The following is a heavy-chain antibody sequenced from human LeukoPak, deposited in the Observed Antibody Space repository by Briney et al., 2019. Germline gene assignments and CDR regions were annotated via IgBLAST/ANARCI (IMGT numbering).Heavy chain of an antibody. CDR3: ARAGYSSSWYNAEYFQH. CDR1: GGSFSGYY. V-gene: IGHV4-34*01. D-gene: IGHD6-13*01. CDR2: INHSGST. J-gene: IGHJ1*01. Sequence: SETLSLTCAVYGGSFSGYYWSWIRQPPGKGLEWIGGINHSGSTNYNPSLKSRVTISVDTSKNQFSLKLSSVTAADTAVYYCARAGYSSSWYNAEYFQHWGQGTLVTVSS.